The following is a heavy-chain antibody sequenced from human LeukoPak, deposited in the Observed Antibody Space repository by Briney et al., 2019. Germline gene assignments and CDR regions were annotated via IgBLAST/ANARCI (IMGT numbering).Heavy chain of an antibody. CDR2: IIPIFGTA. Sequence: GASVKVSCKASGGTFSSYAISWVRQAPGQGLEWMGGIIPIFGTANYAQKFQGRVTITTDESTSTAYMELSSLRSEDTAVYYCAKDIYGDYGGLDYWGQGTLVTVSS. CDR3: AKDIYGDYGGLDY. J-gene: IGHJ4*02. D-gene: IGHD4-17*01. V-gene: IGHV1-69*05. CDR1: GGTFSSYA.